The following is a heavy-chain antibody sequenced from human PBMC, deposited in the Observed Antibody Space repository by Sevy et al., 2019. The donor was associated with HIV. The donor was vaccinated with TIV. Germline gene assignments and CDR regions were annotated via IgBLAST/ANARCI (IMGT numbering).Heavy chain of an antibody. CDR2: ISAYNGNT. V-gene: IGHV1-18*04. CDR1: GYTFTSYG. D-gene: IGHD6-13*01. CDR3: ARYVEAIAAASTDY. J-gene: IGHJ4*02. Sequence: ASVKVSCKASGYTFTSYGISWVRQAPGQGLEWMGWISAYNGNTNYAQKLQGRVTMTTDTSTSTAYMELRSLRSDDTAVYYCARYVEAIAAASTDYWGQGTLVTVSS.